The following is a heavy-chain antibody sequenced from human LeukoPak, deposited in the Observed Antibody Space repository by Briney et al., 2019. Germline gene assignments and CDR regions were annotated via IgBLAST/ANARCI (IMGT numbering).Heavy chain of an antibody. Sequence: PSETLSLTCTVSGGSISSGGYYWSWIRQHPGKGLEWIGYTYYSGSTYYNPSLKSRVTISVDTSKNQFSLKLSSVTAADTAVYYCARTTDSSGYYDWGQGTLVTVSS. CDR1: GGSISSGGYY. CDR3: ARTTDSSGYYD. D-gene: IGHD3-22*01. CDR2: TYYSGST. J-gene: IGHJ4*02. V-gene: IGHV4-31*03.